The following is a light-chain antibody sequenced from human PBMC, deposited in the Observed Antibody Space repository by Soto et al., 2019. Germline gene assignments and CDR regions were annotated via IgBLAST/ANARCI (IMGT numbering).Light chain of an antibody. Sequence: DIQMTQSPSTLSASVGDRVTITCRASRSIGNWLAWLQQKPGKAPQLLIYDASSLESGVPSRFSGSRSGTEFTLTISSLQSEDFAVYYCQQYNSWPQITFGQGTRLEIK. V-gene: IGKV1-5*01. CDR1: RSIGNW. CDR3: QQYNSWPQIT. J-gene: IGKJ5*01. CDR2: DAS.